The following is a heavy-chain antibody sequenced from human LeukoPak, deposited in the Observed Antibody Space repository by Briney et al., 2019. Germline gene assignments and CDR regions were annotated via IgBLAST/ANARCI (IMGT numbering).Heavy chain of an antibody. CDR2: ISYDGSNK. CDR1: GFTFSSYG. CDR3: AREDWLQPPRLNWYFDL. D-gene: IGHD5-24*01. V-gene: IGHV3-30*03. J-gene: IGHJ2*01. Sequence: GGSLRLSCAASGFTFSSYGMHWVRQAPGKGLEWVAVISYDGSNKYYADSVKGRFTISRDNSKNTLYLQMNSLRAEDTAVYYCAREDWLQPPRLNWYFDLWGRGTLVTVSS.